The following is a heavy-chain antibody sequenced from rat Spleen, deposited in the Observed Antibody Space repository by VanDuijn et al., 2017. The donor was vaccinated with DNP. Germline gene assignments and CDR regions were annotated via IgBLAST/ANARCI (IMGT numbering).Heavy chain of an antibody. CDR2: INTGSRVT. CDR1: GYTFTSDY. V-gene: IGHV1-43*01. J-gene: IGHJ2*01. Sequence: QVRLQQSGAELAKPGSSVKISCKASGYTFTSDYIGWIKQTTGQGLDYIGYINTGSRVTNYNAKVKGKATLTVDKSSSTVFMQLSSLTPDDSAVYYCARWGYHDGNYYFDYWGQGVMVTVSS. D-gene: IGHD1-12*02. CDR3: ARWGYHDGNYYFDY.